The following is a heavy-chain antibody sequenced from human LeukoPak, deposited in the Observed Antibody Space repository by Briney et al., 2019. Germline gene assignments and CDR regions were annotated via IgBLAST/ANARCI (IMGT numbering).Heavy chain of an antibody. CDR2: INHSGST. Sequence: PSETLSLTCAVYGGSFSGYYWSWIRQPPGKGLEWIGEINHSGSTNYNPSLKSRVTKSVDTSKNQFSLKLSSVTAADTAVYYCARVRYYFDYWGQGTLVTVSS. V-gene: IGHV4-34*01. J-gene: IGHJ4*02. CDR1: GGSFSGYY. CDR3: ARVRYYFDY.